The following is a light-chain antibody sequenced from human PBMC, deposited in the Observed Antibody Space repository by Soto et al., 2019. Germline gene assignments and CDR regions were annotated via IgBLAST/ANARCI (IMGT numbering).Light chain of an antibody. V-gene: IGKV3-15*01. Sequence: EIVMTQSPATLSVSPGERATLSCRASQNVNSRLAWYQQKPGQAPRLLIYGASSMATGLPARFSGSGSGTDFTLTISSRQSEDFAGYYCQQYHNWPLTFGGGTKVEIK. CDR1: QNVNSR. CDR3: QQYHNWPLT. J-gene: IGKJ4*01. CDR2: GAS.